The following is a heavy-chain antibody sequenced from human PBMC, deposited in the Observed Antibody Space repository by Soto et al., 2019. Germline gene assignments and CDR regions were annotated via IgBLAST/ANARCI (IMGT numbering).Heavy chain of an antibody. D-gene: IGHD6-13*01. V-gene: IGHV1-69*13. J-gene: IGHJ4*02. CDR1: GCTFSTYA. Sequence: SVKVSCKASGCTFSTYAISWVRQAPGQGLEWMGGVIPIFGTANYAQKFQGRVTITADVSTRTAYIELSSLRSEDTAVYYCATERRTRSSWRGPFAYWGQGTLVIVSS. CDR2: VIPIFGTA. CDR3: ATERRTRSSWRGPFAY.